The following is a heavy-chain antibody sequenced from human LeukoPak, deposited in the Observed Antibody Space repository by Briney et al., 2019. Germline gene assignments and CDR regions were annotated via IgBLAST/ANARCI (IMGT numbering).Heavy chain of an antibody. J-gene: IGHJ4*02. Sequence: GGSLRLSCAASGFTIDRYYMNWVRQAPGEGLEWVSAIGDDGHTFYADSLKGRFTISRDKSKNTLFLQMNSLRVEDTAVYYCAKDATPGNSIWDYFAFWGQGTVVTVSS. CDR3: AKDATPGNSIWDYFAF. CDR2: IGDDGHT. CDR1: GFTIDRYY. D-gene: IGHD1-7*01. V-gene: IGHV3-23*01.